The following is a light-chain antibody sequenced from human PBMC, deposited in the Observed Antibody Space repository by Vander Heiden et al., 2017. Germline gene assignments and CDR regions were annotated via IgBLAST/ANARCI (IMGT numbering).Light chain of an antibody. V-gene: IGLV3-1*01. J-gene: IGLJ2*01. CDR1: KLGDKY. Sequence: SFELTQPPPVSVPPGQTASITCAGDKLGDKYACWYQQKPGQSPVLVIYQDSKRPSGIPERFSGSNSGNTATLTISGTQAMDEADYYCQAWDSSTVVFGGGTKRTVL. CDR3: QAWDSSTVV. CDR2: QDS.